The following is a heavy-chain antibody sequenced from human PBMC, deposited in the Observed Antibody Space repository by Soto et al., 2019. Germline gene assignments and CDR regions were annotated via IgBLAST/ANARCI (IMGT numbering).Heavy chain of an antibody. CDR2: INPNSGGT. CDR1: GYTFTGYY. CDR3: ARVQYVVVSAMSWFDP. J-gene: IGHJ5*02. Sequence: QVQLVQSGAEVKKPGASVKVSCKASGYTFTGYYMHWVRQAPGQGLEWMGWINPNSGGTNYAQKFQGRVSMTRDTSISKAYMELSMLRSDDTAVYYCARVQYVVVSAMSWFDPWGQGTLVTVSS. D-gene: IGHD2-15*01. V-gene: IGHV1-2*02.